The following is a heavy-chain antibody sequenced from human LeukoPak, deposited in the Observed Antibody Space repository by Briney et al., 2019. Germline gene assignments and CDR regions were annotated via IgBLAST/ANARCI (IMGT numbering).Heavy chain of an antibody. J-gene: IGHJ5*02. CDR1: GYTFTNYA. Sequence: ASVKVSCKTSGYTFTNYAMHWVRQAPGQRLEWMGWINAGNGNTKYSQEFQGRVTITRDTSASTVYMELSSLRSEDMAVYYCARSLSDFYPNWFDPWGQGTLVTVSS. CDR3: ARSLSDFYPNWFDP. V-gene: IGHV1-3*03. CDR2: INAGNGNT. D-gene: IGHD2-21*01.